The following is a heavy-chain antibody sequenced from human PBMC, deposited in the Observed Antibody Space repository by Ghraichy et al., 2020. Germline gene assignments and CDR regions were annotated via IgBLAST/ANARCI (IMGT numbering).Heavy chain of an antibody. CDR2: ISGSGNTI. D-gene: IGHD1-7*01. CDR3: TRDQDWNYRHYYFDY. J-gene: IGHJ4*02. Sequence: GGSLRLSCVASGFSFRTYSMNWVRQAPGEGLEWLGYISGSGNTIYYADSVKGRFTISRDNGQNSVYLEMSSLRADDTAVYYCTRDQDWNYRHYYFDYWAREPWSPSPQ. CDR1: GFSFRTYS. V-gene: IGHV3-48*01.